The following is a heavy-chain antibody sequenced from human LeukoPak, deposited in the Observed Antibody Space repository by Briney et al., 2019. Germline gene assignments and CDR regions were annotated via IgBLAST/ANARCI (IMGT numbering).Heavy chain of an antibody. J-gene: IGHJ3*02. CDR1: GGSISSSSYY. V-gene: IGHV4-39*01. Sequence: SETLSLTCTVSGGSISSSSYYWGWIRQPPGKGLEWIGSIYYSGSTYYNPSLKSRVTISVDTSKNQFSLKLSSVTAADTAVYYCARHDWRRVFGVVILGAFDIWGQGTMVTVSS. CDR3: ARHDWRRVFGVVILGAFDI. CDR2: IYYSGST. D-gene: IGHD3-3*01.